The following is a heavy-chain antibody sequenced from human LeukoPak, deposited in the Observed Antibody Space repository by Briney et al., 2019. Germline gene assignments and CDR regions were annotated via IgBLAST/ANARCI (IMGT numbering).Heavy chain of an antibody. D-gene: IGHD3-22*01. CDR1: GFTSSSYS. Sequence: GGSLRLSCAASGFTSSSYSMNWVRQAPGKGLEWVSSISSSSSYIYYADSVKGRFTISRDNAKNSLYLQMNSLRDEDTAVYYCARDRITMTVGPYAFDIWGQGTMVTVSS. J-gene: IGHJ3*02. CDR2: ISSSSSYI. CDR3: ARDRITMTVGPYAFDI. V-gene: IGHV3-21*01.